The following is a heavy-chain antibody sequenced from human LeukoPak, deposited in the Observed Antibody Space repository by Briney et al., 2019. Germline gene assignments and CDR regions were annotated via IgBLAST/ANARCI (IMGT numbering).Heavy chain of an antibody. Sequence: SETLSLTCAVYGGSFSGYYWSWIRQPPGKGLEWIGEINHSGSTNYNPSLKSRVTISVDTSKNQFSLKLSSVTAADTAVYYCASNPYYYGSGSPIDYWGQGTLVTVSS. J-gene: IGHJ4*02. V-gene: IGHV4-34*01. CDR3: ASNPYYYGSGSPIDY. D-gene: IGHD3-10*01. CDR1: GGSFSGYY. CDR2: INHSGST.